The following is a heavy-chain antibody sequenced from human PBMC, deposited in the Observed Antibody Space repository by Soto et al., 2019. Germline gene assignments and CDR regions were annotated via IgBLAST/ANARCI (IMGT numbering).Heavy chain of an antibody. V-gene: IGHV3-7*01. CDR2: IKQDGTEK. D-gene: IGHD2-21*01. J-gene: IGHJ2*01. CDR3: ARAVADSRDQMLFGYFYFDL. CDR1: GFDFSNYW. Sequence: EVQLVQSGGGLVKPGESLGLSCAASGFDFSNYWMSWVRQAPGKGLEWVANIKQDGTEKYYGDSVKGRFTISRDNAKNSLNLQMNNLRVEDTAVYYCARAVADSRDQMLFGYFYFDLWGRGTLVTVSS.